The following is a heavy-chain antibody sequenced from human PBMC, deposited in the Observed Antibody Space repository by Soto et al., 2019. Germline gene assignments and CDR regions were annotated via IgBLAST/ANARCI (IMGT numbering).Heavy chain of an antibody. Sequence: SETLSLTCTVSGGSITSYYWSWIRQPPGKGLEWIGYIYYSGSTNYNPSLKSRVTISVDTSKNQFSLKLSSVTAADTAVYYCARGRKYYGSGRYYSFEYWGRGTLVTVSS. J-gene: IGHJ4*02. D-gene: IGHD3-10*01. CDR1: GGSITSYY. CDR2: IYYSGST. V-gene: IGHV4-59*01. CDR3: ARGRKYYGSGRYYSFEY.